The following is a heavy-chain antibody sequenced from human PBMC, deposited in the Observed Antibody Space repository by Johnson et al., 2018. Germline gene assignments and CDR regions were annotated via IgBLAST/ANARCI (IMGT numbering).Heavy chain of an antibody. J-gene: IGHJ3*02. V-gene: IGHV3-66*02. Sequence: VQLVESGGGLVQPGGSLRLSCAASGFTVSSNYMSWVRQAPGKGLEWVSVIYSGGSTYYADIVKGRFTISGDNSKNTLYLQMNSRRAEETAGYYCAGDSGAAYCGGDCYPDAFDIWGQGTMVTVSS. D-gene: IGHD2-21*02. CDR1: GFTVSSNY. CDR3: AGDSGAAYCGGDCYPDAFDI. CDR2: IYSGGST.